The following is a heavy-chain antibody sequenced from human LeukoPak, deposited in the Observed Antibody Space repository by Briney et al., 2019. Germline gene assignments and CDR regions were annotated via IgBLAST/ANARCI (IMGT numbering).Heavy chain of an antibody. CDR3: AKGSGHDFGTHFDY. Sequence: PSGRSLRLSCAASGFTFDDSAMHWVRQAPGKGLGWVSGISWNSGSIGYADSVKGRFTISRDNAKNSLYLQMNSLRAEDMALYYCAKGSGHDFGTHFDYWGQGTLVTVSS. CDR1: GFTFDDSA. CDR2: ISWNSGSI. J-gene: IGHJ4*02. D-gene: IGHD5-12*01. V-gene: IGHV3-9*03.